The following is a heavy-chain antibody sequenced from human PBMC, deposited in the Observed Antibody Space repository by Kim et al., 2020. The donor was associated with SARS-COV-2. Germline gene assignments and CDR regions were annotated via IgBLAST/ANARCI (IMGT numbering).Heavy chain of an antibody. CDR3: ARGVGYCSGGSCYTEYGLDV. CDR2: VSSTSSYI. J-gene: IGHJ6*02. D-gene: IGHD2-15*01. CDR1: GFTFSSYS. V-gene: IGHV3-21*01. Sequence: GGSLRLSCAASGFTFSSYSMNWVRQAPGKGLDWVSSVSSTSSYIYYADSVKGRFTISRDNAKNSLSLQMSSLRAEDTGVYYCARGVGYCSGGSCYTEYGLDVWGQGTTVTVSS.